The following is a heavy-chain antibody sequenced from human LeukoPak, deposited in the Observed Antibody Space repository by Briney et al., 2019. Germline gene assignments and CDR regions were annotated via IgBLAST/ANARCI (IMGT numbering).Heavy chain of an antibody. V-gene: IGHV1-2*02. D-gene: IGHD5-12*01. CDR3: ARGDIVATVADY. Sequence: ASVKVSCKASGYTFTGYYMHWVRQAPGQGLEWMGWINPNSGGTNYAQKFQGRVTMTRDTSVSTACMELSRLRSDDTAVYYCARGDIVATVADYWGQGTLVTVSS. CDR1: GYTFTGYY. CDR2: INPNSGGT. J-gene: IGHJ4*02.